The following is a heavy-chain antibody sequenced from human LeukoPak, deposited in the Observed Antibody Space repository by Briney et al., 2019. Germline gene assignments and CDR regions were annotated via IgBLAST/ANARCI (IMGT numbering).Heavy chain of an antibody. CDR2: INPNSGDT. CDR3: ARGSPVAAAGTAYFHH. J-gene: IGHJ1*01. Sequence: ASVKVSCKASGYTFTDYYMHWVRQAPGQGLEWMGWINPNSGDTNFAQEFQGWVTMTRDTSISTAYIELSRSRSDDTAMYYCARGSPVAAAGTAYFHHWGQGTQVTVSS. CDR1: GYTFTDYY. D-gene: IGHD6-13*01. V-gene: IGHV1-2*04.